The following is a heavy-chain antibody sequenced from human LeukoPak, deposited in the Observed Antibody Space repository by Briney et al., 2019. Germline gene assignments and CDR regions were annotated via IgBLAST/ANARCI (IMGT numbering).Heavy chain of an antibody. CDR2: ISAYNGNT. D-gene: IGHD2-15*01. CDR3: ARSLGDVVVVAALTPYYFDY. Sequence: ASVKVSCKASGYTFTSYGISWVRQAPGQGLEWMGWISAYNGNTNYAQKLQGRVTTTTDTSTSTAYMELRSLRSDDTAVYYCARSLGDVVVVAALTPYYFDYWGQGTLVTVSS. CDR1: GYTFTSYG. J-gene: IGHJ4*02. V-gene: IGHV1-18*01.